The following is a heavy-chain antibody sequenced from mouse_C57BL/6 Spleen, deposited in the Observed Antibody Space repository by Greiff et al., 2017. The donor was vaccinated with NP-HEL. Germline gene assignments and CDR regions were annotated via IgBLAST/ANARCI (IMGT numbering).Heavy chain of an antibody. J-gene: IGHJ4*01. Sequence: QVQLQQPGAELVKPGASVKLSCKASGYTFTSYWMHWVKQRPGQGLEWIGMIHPNSGSTNYNEKFKSKATLTVDKSSSTAYMQLSSLTSEDSAVYYCGIPTRGYAMDYWGQGTSVTVSS. D-gene: IGHD6-1*01. CDR3: GIPTRGYAMDY. CDR2: IHPNSGST. V-gene: IGHV1-64*01. CDR1: GYTFTSYW.